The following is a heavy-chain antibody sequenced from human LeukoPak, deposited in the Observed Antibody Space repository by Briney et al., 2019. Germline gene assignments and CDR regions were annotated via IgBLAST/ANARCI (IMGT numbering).Heavy chain of an antibody. CDR2: IYYSGST. J-gene: IGHJ3*02. V-gene: IGHV4-59*08. D-gene: IGHD3-22*01. CDR3: ARVYDSSGYYHDAFDI. Sequence: SSKTLSRTCTVSGGSISSYYWSWIRQPPGKGLEWIGYIYYSGSTNYNPSLKSRVTISVDTSKNQFSLKLSSVTAADTAVYYCARVYDSSGYYHDAFDIWGQGTMVTVSS. CDR1: GGSISSYY.